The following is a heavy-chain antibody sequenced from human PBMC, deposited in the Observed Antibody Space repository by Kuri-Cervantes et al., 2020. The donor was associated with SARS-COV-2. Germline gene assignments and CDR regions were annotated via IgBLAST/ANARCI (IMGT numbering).Heavy chain of an antibody. V-gene: IGHV3-7*01. Sequence: GGSLRLSCAASGFIFSNYWMTWVRQAPGRGLEWVANIKQDGSEEFYVDSVEGRFTISRDNSKNTLYLQMNSLRAEDTAVYYCARELTGDAFDIWGQGTMVTVSS. J-gene: IGHJ3*02. CDR1: GFIFSNYW. CDR3: ARELTGDAFDI. D-gene: IGHD7-27*01. CDR2: IKQDGSEE.